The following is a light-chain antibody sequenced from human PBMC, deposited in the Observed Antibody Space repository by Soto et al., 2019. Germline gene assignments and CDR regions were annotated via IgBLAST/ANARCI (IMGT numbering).Light chain of an antibody. CDR2: NDY. J-gene: IGLJ3*02. CDR3: TAWDDSLNAWL. Sequence: QSVLTQPPSASGTPGQKITISCSGSTSNIGSTPVNWYQWLPGAAPRLLIYNDYQRPSGVSDRFSGSKSGTSASLAISGLQSEDDADYYCTAWDDSLNAWLFGGGTKLTVL. V-gene: IGLV1-44*01. CDR1: TSNIGSTP.